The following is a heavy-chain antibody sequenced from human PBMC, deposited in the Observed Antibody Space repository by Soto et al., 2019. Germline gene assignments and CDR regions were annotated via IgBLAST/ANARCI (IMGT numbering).Heavy chain of an antibody. V-gene: IGHV4-31*03. Sequence: QVQLQESGPGLVKPSQTLSLTCTVSGGSISSGGYYWSWIRQHPGKGLEWIGYIYYSGSTYYNPSLKSRVTVSVHMPKHQFSLKLSSVTAADMAVYYCPRNYSDTSWLCDYWGQGTLATVSS. D-gene: IGHD4-17*01. CDR3: PRNYSDTSWLCDY. CDR1: GGSISSGGYY. J-gene: IGHJ4*02. CDR2: IYYSGST.